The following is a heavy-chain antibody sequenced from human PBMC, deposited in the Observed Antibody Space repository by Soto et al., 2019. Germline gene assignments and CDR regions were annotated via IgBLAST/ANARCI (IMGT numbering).Heavy chain of an antibody. Sequence: SETLSLTCVVSGGPVSGDDLYWSWIRHLPGKGLEWIGSIYYSGSTYYNPSLKSRVTISVDTSKNQFSLKLSSVTAADTAVYYCARIRGSWYPLYYYYGMDVWGQGTTVTVSS. CDR1: GGPVSGDDLY. J-gene: IGHJ6*02. D-gene: IGHD6-13*01. CDR2: IYYSGST. CDR3: ARIRGSWYPLYYYYGMDV. V-gene: IGHV4-39*01.